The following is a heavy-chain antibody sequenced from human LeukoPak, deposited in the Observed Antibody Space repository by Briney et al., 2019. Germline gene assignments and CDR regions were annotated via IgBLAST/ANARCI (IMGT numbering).Heavy chain of an antibody. CDR3: AKDNRKLLLWFGELGGFDP. CDR1: GFTFSSYW. V-gene: IGHV3-9*01. D-gene: IGHD3-10*01. J-gene: IGHJ5*02. Sequence: GGSLRLSCAASGFTFSSYWMTWVRQAPGKGLEWVSGISWNSGSIGYADSVKGRFTISRDNAKNSLYLQMNSLRAEDTALYYCAKDNRKLLLWFGELGGFDPWGQGTLVTVSS. CDR2: ISWNSGSI.